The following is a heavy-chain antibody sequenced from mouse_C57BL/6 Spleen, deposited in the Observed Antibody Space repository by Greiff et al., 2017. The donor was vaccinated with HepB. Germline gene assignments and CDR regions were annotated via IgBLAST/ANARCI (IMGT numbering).Heavy chain of an antibody. CDR1: GYTFTSYW. J-gene: IGHJ3*01. V-gene: IGHV1-5*01. CDR3: TKIYDGYFAWFAY. D-gene: IGHD2-3*01. Sequence: VQLQQSGTVLARPGASVKMSCKTSGYTFTSYWMHWVKQRPGQGLEWIGAIYPGNSDTSYNQKFKGKAKLTAVTSASTAYMELSSLTNEDSAVYYCTKIYDGYFAWFAYWGQGTLVTVSA. CDR2: IYPGNSDT.